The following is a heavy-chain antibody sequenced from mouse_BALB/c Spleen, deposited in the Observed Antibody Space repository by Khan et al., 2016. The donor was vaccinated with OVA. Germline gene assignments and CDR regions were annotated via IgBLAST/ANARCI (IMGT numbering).Heavy chain of an antibody. V-gene: IGHV3-2*02. CDR2: ISYSGST. CDR3: ARKPYGWYFDV. J-gene: IGHJ1*01. CDR1: GYSITSDYA. D-gene: IGHD1-1*02. Sequence: EVQLQESGPGLVKPSQSLSLTCTVTGYSITSDYAWNWIRQFPGNKLEWMGYISYSGSTSYNPSLKSRISITRDTSKNQFFPQLNSVTTEDTATYYCARKPYGWYFDVWGAGTTVTVSS.